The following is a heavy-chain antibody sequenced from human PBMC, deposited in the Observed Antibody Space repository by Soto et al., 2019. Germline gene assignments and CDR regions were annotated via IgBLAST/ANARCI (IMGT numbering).Heavy chain of an antibody. CDR2: ISGNGIAT. CDR3: ARDAISMVRGPNNWFDP. V-gene: IGHV3-23*01. CDR1: GFIFSDHA. D-gene: IGHD3-10*01. J-gene: IGHJ5*02. Sequence: PGGSLRLSCEASGFIFSDHAMSWARQAPGKGLEWVSAISGNGIATYYADSVKGRFTISRDNSKNTLYLQMNRLRADDTAVYYCARDAISMVRGPNNWFDPWRQGTLVTVSS.